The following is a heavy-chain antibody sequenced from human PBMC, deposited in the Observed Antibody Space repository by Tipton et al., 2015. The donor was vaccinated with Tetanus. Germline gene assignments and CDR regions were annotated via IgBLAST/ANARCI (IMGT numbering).Heavy chain of an antibody. Sequence: GLVKPSETLSLTCTVSGGSISSYYWSWIRQPPGKGLEWIGEINHSGSTTYNPSLKSRVTISVDTSKNQFSLKLSSVTAADTAVYYCARVAYDFWSGYSGYFDNWGQGTLVTVSS. CDR3: ARVAYDFWSGYSGYFDN. D-gene: IGHD3-3*01. V-gene: IGHV4-34*01. J-gene: IGHJ4*02. CDR1: GGSISSYY. CDR2: INHSGST.